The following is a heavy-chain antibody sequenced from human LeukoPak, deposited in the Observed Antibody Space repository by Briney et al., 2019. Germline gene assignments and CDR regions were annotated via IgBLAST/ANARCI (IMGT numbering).Heavy chain of an antibody. V-gene: IGHV3-30*18. D-gene: IGHD3-16*01. CDR3: AKPLGGSLNEFDY. J-gene: IGHJ4*02. Sequence: PGGSLRLSCAASGFTFSSYGMHWVRQAPGKGLEWVAVISYDGSNKYYADSVKGRFTISRDNSKNTLYLQMNSLRAEDTAVYYCAKPLGGSLNEFDYWGQGTLVTVSS. CDR1: GFTFSSYG. CDR2: ISYDGSNK.